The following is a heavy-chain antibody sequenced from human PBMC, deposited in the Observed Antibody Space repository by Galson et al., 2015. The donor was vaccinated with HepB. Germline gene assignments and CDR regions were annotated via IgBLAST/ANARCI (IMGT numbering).Heavy chain of an antibody. J-gene: IGHJ3*02. D-gene: IGHD3-3*01. Sequence: SLRLSCAASGFTFSSYSMNWVRQAPGKGLEWVSSISSSSSYIYYADSVKGRFTISRDNAKNSLYLQMNSLRAEDTAVYYCARDQIFGVVIPTDDAFDIWGQGTMVTVSS. V-gene: IGHV3-21*01. CDR2: ISSSSSYI. CDR1: GFTFSSYS. CDR3: ARDQIFGVVIPTDDAFDI.